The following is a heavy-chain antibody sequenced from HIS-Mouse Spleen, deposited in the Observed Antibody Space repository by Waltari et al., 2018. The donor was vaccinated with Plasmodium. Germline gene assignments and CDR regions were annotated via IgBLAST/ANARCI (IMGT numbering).Heavy chain of an antibody. J-gene: IGHJ2*01. CDR2: IKQDESEK. Sequence: EVQLVVSGGGLVQPGGSLRLSCASSGFPFSSYWMSWVRQAPGKGLEWVANIKQDESEKYYVDAVKGRFTISRDNAKNSLYLQMNSLRAEDTAVYYCASSWYWYFDLWGRGTLVTVSS. V-gene: IGHV3-7*01. D-gene: IGHD6-13*01. CDR3: ASSWYWYFDL. CDR1: GFPFSSYW.